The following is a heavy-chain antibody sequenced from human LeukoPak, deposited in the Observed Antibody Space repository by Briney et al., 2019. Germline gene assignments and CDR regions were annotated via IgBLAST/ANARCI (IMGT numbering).Heavy chain of an antibody. J-gene: IGHJ6*02. CDR2: IVVGSGNT. CDR1: GFTFTSSA. V-gene: IGHV1-58*01. Sequence: GASVKVSCEASGFTFTSSAVQWVRQARGQRLEWIGWIVVGSGNTNYAQKFQERVTITRDMSTSTAYMELSSLRSEDTAVYYCASGSRGRGYFDWYPLDYYYYGMDVWGQGTTVTVSS. CDR3: ASGSRGRGYFDWYPLDYYYYGMDV. D-gene: IGHD3-9*01.